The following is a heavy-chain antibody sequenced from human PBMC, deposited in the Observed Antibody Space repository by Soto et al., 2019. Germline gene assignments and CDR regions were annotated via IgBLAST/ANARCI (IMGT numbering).Heavy chain of an antibody. J-gene: IGHJ4*01. V-gene: IGHV1-8*01. D-gene: IGHD3-10*01. CDR3: ARGRASGSYYLLDY. CDR2: MTPNGGNM. CDR1: GNTFTSYD. Sequence: ASAKVSSKASGNTFTSYDITWVRQATGQGLEWLGWMTPNGGNMGYAQKSQGRVTMTRDTAIRTAYMEVSRLRSDDTAVYYCARGRASGSYYLLDYWG.